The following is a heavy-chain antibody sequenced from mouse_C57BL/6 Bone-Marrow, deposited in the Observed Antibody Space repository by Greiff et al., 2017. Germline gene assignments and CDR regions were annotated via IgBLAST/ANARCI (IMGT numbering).Heavy chain of an antibody. D-gene: IGHD1-1*01. Sequence: QVQLQQSGAELVRPGASVKLSCKASGYTFTDYYINWVKQRPGQGLEWIARIYPGSGNTYYNEKFKGKATLTAEKSSSTAYMQLSSLTSEDSAVYFCAREYYGRDFDYWGQGTTLTVSS. J-gene: IGHJ2*01. CDR3: AREYYGRDFDY. CDR1: GYTFTDYY. CDR2: IYPGSGNT. V-gene: IGHV1-76*01.